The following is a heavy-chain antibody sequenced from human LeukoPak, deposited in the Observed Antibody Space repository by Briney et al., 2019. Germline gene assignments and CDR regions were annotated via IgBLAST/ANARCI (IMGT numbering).Heavy chain of an antibody. V-gene: IGHV3-53*01. Sequence: GGSLRLSCAASGFTVSTSYMNWVRQAPGKGLEWVSVIYGGGSTYYADSVRGRFTISRDNSKNTLYPQMNSLRAEDTAVYFCARGYSSGWPDFWGQGTLVTVSS. CDR1: GFTVSTSY. D-gene: IGHD6-25*01. CDR2: IYGGGST. J-gene: IGHJ4*02. CDR3: ARGYSSGWPDF.